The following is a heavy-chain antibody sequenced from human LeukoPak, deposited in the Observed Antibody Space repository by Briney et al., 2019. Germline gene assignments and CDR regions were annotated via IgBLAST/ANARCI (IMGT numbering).Heavy chain of an antibody. CDR2: ISGSGGST. J-gene: IGHJ4*02. D-gene: IGHD3-22*01. Sequence: GGSLRLSCAASGFTLSYYAMSWVRQAPGKGLEWVSGISGSGGSTYYADSVKGRFTISRDNSKNTLYLQMNSLRAEDTAVYYCAKSSYYDSSGYYREYYFDYWGPGTLVTVSS. V-gene: IGHV3-23*01. CDR1: GFTLSYYA. CDR3: AKSSYYDSSGYYREYYFDY.